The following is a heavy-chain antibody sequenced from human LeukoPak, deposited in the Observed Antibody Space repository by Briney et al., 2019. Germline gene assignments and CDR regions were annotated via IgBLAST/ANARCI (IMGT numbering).Heavy chain of an antibody. CDR2: IIPIFGTA. CDR3: ARAKTILEWEGYFQH. D-gene: IGHD3-3*01. J-gene: IGHJ1*01. V-gene: IGHV1-69*13. Sequence: SVKVSCKASGGTFSSYAISWVRQAPGQGLEWMGGIIPIFGTANYAQKFQGRVTITADESTSTAYMELSSLRSEDTAVYYCARAKTILEWEGYFQHWGQGTLVTVSS. CDR1: GGTFSSYA.